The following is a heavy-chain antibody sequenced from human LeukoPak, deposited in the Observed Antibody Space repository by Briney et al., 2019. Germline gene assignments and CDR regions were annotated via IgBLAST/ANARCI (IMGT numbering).Heavy chain of an antibody. V-gene: IGHV1-8*01. J-gene: IGHJ5*02. CDR2: MNPNSGNT. D-gene: IGHD3-3*01. CDR3: ARGGYYDFWSGQSPYNWFDP. CDR1: GYTFTSYD. Sequence: GASVKVSCKASGYTFTSYDISWVRQATGQGLEWMGWMNPNSGNTGYAQKFQGRVTMTRNTSISTAYMELSSLRSEDTAVYYCARGGYYDFWSGQSPYNWFDPWGQGTLVTVSS.